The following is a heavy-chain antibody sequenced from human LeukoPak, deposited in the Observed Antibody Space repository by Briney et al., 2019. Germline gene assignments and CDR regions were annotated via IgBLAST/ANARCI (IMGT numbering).Heavy chain of an antibody. Sequence: ASVKVSCKASGYTFTSYGISWVRQAPGQGLEWMGWVSAYADNTNYVQKLQGRVTMTTDTPTSTAYTELRSLRSDDTAVYYCARDCIGCHGFDYWGQGTLVTVSS. CDR2: VSAYADNT. CDR1: GYTFTSYG. D-gene: IGHD2-15*01. CDR3: ARDCIGCHGFDY. J-gene: IGHJ4*02. V-gene: IGHV1-18*01.